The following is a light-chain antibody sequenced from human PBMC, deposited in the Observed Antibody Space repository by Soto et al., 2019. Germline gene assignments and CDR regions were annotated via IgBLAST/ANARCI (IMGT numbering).Light chain of an antibody. CDR3: QQYNSYSWT. V-gene: IGKV1-5*03. CDR1: QSISTW. Sequence: DIQMTQSPSTLSASVGDRVTITCRASQSISTWLAWYQQKPEKAPKLLIYKAYTLESGVTSRFSGSGSGTEFTLTISSLQPDDFATYYCQQYNSYSWTFGPGTQVDIK. J-gene: IGKJ1*01. CDR2: KAY.